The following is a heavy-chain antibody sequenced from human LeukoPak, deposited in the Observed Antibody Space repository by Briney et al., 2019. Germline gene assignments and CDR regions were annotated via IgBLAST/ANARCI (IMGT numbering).Heavy chain of an antibody. Sequence: GGSLRLSCAASGFIFSDYYMSWIRQAPGKGLEWVSYIDSSSSYTNYADSVKGRFSISRDNAKNSLYLQMSSLRAEDTAVYYCARGKLSSGWYDDWGQGTLVTVSS. CDR2: IDSSSSYT. V-gene: IGHV3-11*06. D-gene: IGHD6-19*01. CDR1: GFIFSDYY. CDR3: ARGKLSSGWYDD. J-gene: IGHJ4*02.